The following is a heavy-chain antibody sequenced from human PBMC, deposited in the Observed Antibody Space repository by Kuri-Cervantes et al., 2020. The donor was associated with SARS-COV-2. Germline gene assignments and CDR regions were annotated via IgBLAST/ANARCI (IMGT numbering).Heavy chain of an antibody. CDR2: IYYSGST. CDR3: ARGYGYQLLGLSYFDY. D-gene: IGHD2-2*01. V-gene: IGHV4-39*07. CDR1: GGSISSSSYY. Sequence: ESLKISCTVSGGSISSSSYYWGWIRQPPGKGLEWIGSIYYSGSTYYNPSLKGRVTISVDTSKNQFSLKLSSVTAADTAVYYCARGYGYQLLGLSYFDYWGQGTLVTVSS. J-gene: IGHJ4*02.